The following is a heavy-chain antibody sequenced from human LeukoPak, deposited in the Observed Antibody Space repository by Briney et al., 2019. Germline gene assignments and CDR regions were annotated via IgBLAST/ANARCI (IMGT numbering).Heavy chain of an antibody. CDR3: AKVGYCSSTSCSDAFDI. V-gene: IGHV3-23*01. J-gene: IGHJ3*02. D-gene: IGHD2-2*01. CDR2: ISGSGGST. CDR1: GFTFSSYA. Sequence: PGGSLRLSCAASGFTFSSYAMSWVRQAPGKGLEWVSAISGSGGSTYYADSVKGRFTISRDNSKNTLYLQMNSLRAEDTAVYYCAKVGYCSSTSCSDAFDIWGQGTMVTVSS.